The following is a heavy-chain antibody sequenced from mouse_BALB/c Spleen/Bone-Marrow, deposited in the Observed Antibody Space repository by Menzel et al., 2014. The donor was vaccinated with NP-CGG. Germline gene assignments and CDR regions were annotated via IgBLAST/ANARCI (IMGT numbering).Heavy chain of an antibody. D-gene: IGHD2-1*01. CDR1: GFSLTSYG. CDR3: ARNQGNYVSWFAY. CDR2: IWSGGST. Sequence: QVQLQQSGPGLVQLSQSLSITCTVSGFSLTSYGVHWVRQSPGKGLEWLGVIWSGGSTDYNAAFISRLSISKDNSKSQVFFKMNSLQANDTAIYYCARNQGNYVSWFAYWGQGTLVTVSA. V-gene: IGHV2-2*02. J-gene: IGHJ3*01.